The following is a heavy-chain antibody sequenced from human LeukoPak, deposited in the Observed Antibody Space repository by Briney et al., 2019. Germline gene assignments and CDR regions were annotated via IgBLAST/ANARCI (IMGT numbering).Heavy chain of an antibody. J-gene: IGHJ4*02. CDR3: ARGYASSYSYGSFDY. CDR1: GGAISSSNW. CDR2: IFHGGST. Sequence: SETLSLTCTVSGGAISSSNWWSWVRQPPGKGLEWIGEIFHGGSTNYNPSLKSRVTISGDKSRNLISLKVSSVTAADTAVYYCARGYASSYSYGSFDYWGQGTLVTVSS. V-gene: IGHV4-4*02. D-gene: IGHD5-18*01.